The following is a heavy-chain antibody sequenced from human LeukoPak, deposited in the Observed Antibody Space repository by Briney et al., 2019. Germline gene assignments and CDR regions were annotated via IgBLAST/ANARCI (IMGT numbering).Heavy chain of an antibody. Sequence: ASVKVSCKASGGTFSSYAISWVRQAPGQGLEWMGGIIPIFGRANYAQKFQGRVTITADESTSTAYLELSSLRSEDTAVYYCARGRRVTIFGVVLPYFDYWGQRTLVTVSS. CDR1: GGTFSSYA. V-gene: IGHV1-69*13. J-gene: IGHJ4*02. CDR2: IIPIFGRA. D-gene: IGHD3-3*01. CDR3: ARGRRVTIFGVVLPYFDY.